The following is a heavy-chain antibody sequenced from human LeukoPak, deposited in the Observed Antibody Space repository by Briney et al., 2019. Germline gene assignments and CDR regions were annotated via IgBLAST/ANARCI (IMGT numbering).Heavy chain of an antibody. V-gene: IGHV1-18*01. CDR1: GYTFTSYG. J-gene: IGHJ4*02. Sequence: ASVKVSCKASGYTFTSYGISWVRQAPGQGLEWMGWISAYNGNTNYAQKFQGRVTMTRDTSISTAYMELSRLRSDDTAIYYCATYGDKYYFDYWGQGTLVTVSS. CDR2: ISAYNGNT. CDR3: ATYGDKYYFDY. D-gene: IGHD4-17*01.